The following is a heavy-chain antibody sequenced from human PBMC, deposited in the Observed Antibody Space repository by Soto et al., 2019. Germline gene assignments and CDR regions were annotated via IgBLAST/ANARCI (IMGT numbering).Heavy chain of an antibody. D-gene: IGHD3-22*01. CDR1: GGSISSGGYY. CDR2: IYYSGST. Sequence: QVQLQESGPGLVKPSQTLSLTCTVSGGSISSGGYYWSWIRQHPGKGLEWIGYIYYSGSTYYNPSLKSRVTISVDTSKNQFSLKLSSVTAADTAVYYCARGFNDYYYDSSGYSVFDYWGQGTLVTVSS. CDR3: ARGFNDYYYDSSGYSVFDY. V-gene: IGHV4-31*03. J-gene: IGHJ4*02.